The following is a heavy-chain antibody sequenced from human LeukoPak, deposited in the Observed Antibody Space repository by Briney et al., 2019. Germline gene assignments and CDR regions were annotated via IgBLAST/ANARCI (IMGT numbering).Heavy chain of an antibody. D-gene: IGHD6-19*01. CDR2: IYTGGGT. CDR3: ARGGEKWLVNFDF. V-gene: IGHV3-53*01. J-gene: IGHJ4*02. Sequence: TGGSLRLSCAASEFTFSNYWLHWVRQTPGRGLEWVSVIYTGGGTYYADSVKGRFSISRDTSKNILYLQMNSLRVEDTAVYYCARGGEKWLVNFDFLRQGTLVTVSS. CDR1: EFTFSNYW.